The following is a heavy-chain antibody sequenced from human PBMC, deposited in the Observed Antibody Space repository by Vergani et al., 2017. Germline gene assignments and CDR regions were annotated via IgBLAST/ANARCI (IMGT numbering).Heavy chain of an antibody. CDR3: ARVGHLVAVTGEGPSLDL. CDR1: GGSINSHNYY. Sequence: QVQLQESGPGLVKPSQTLSLTCTVSGGSINSHNYYWSWIRQPAGKGLVWIGRIHTSGRTNYNPSLKSRVTMSEDTSKNQFSLNLTSVTAADTAVYFCARVGHLVAVTGEGPSLDLWGRGTLVTVSS. D-gene: IGHD2-21*02. CDR2: IHTSGRT. J-gene: IGHJ2*01. V-gene: IGHV4-61*02.